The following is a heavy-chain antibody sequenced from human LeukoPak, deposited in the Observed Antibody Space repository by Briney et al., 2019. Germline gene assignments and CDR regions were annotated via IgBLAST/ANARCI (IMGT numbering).Heavy chain of an antibody. J-gene: IGHJ4*02. D-gene: IGHD2-15*01. CDR3: AKDGGLLLDY. CDR2: ISYDGSNK. V-gene: IGHV3-30*18. CDR1: GFTFSSYG. Sequence: GGSLRLPCAASGFTFSSYGMHWVRQAPGKGLEWVAVISYDGSNKYYADSVKGRFTISRDNSKNTLYLQMNSLRAEDTAVYYCAKDGGLLLDYWGQGTLVTVSS.